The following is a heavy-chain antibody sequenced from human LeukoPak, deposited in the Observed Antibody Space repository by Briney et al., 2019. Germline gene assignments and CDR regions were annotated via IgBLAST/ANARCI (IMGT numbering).Heavy chain of an antibody. J-gene: IGHJ4*02. CDR3: ARDGPTTVTTN. CDR2: ISYDGSNK. D-gene: IGHD4-17*01. V-gene: IGHV3-30-3*01. Sequence: PGGSLRLSCAASGFTFSSYAMHWVRQAPGKGLEWVAVISYDGSNKYYADSVKGRFTISRDNAKNSLYLQMNSLRAEDTAVYYCARDGPTTVTTNWGQGTLVTVSS. CDR1: GFTFSSYA.